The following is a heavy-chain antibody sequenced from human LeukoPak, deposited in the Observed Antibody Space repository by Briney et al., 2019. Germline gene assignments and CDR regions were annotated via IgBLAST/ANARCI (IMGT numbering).Heavy chain of an antibody. CDR2: IYTGVST. D-gene: IGHD2-15*01. CDR3: ARGLGTNYGGYCTGGSCPVY. J-gene: IGHJ4*02. V-gene: IGHV3-66*01. Sequence: GGSLRLSCAASGFNFSIYVMTWVRQAPGKGLEWVSVIYTGVSTYSADSVKGRFTISRDYSENTVYLQMNSLRVEDTAVYYCARGLGTNYGGYCTGGSCPVYWGQGTLVTVSS. CDR1: GFNFSIYV.